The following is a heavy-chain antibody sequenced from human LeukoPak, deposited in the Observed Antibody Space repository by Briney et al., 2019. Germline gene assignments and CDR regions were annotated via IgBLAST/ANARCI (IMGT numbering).Heavy chain of an antibody. CDR2: IRKKPNSYTT. J-gene: IGHJ3*01. D-gene: IGHD1-1*01. Sequence: GSLRLSCAASGFTFSDHFMDWVRQAPGKGLEWVGRIRKKPNSYTTEYAASVKGRFTFSRVDLKNSLYLQMNSLEAEDTGVYYCARVSATTGATDALDFWGQGTMVTVSS. CDR1: GFTFSDHF. V-gene: IGHV3-72*01. CDR3: ARVSATTGATDALDF.